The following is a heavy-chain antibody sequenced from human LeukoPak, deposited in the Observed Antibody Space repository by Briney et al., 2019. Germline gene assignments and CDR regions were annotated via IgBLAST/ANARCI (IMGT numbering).Heavy chain of an antibody. Sequence: GGSLRLSCATSGFTFNDYAMHWVRQAPGKGLEWVSLVSGDGAETHYADSVKGRFTISRDNSNNSLYLRMTSLRTEDTALYYCAKDVAPSVYSYGLDVWGQGTTVTVTS. CDR2: VSGDGAET. V-gene: IGHV3-43*02. CDR1: GFTFNDYA. J-gene: IGHJ6*02. CDR3: AKDVAPSVYSYGLDV.